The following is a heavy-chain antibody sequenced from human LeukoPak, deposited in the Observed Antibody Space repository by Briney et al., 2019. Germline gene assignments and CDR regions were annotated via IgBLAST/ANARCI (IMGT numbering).Heavy chain of an antibody. CDR1: GGSFSGYY. V-gene: IGHV4-34*01. Sequence: SETLSLTCAVYGGSFSGYYWSWIRQPPGKGLEWIGETNHSGSTNYNPSLKSRVTISVDTSKNQFSLKLSSVTAADTAVYYCARGVGATRPFDYWGQGTLVTVSS. CDR3: ARGVGATRPFDY. CDR2: TNHSGST. J-gene: IGHJ4*02. D-gene: IGHD1-26*01.